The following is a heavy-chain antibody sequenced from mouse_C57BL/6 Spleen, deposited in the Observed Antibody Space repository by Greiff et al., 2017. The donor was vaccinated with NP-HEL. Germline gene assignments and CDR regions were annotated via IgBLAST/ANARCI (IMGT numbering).Heavy chain of an antibody. D-gene: IGHD4-1*01. CDR2: ISYDGSN. CDR1: GYSITSGYY. CDR3: ARDLWDDAY. V-gene: IGHV3-6*01. Sequence: EVQLVESGPGLVKPSQSLSLTCSVTGYSITSGYYWNWIRQFPGNKLEWMGYISYDGSNNYNPSLKNRISITRDTSKNQFFLKLNSVTTEDTATYYCARDLWDDAYWGQGTLVTVSA. J-gene: IGHJ3*01.